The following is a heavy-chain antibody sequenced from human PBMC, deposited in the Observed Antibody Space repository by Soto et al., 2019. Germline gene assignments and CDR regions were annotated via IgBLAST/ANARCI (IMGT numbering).Heavy chain of an antibody. CDR1: GFTFSSYS. CDR2: ISSSSSYI. Sequence: PGGSLRLSCAASGFTFSSYSMNWVRQAPGKGLEWVSSISSSSSYIYYADSVKGRFTISRDNAKNSLYLQMNSLRAEDTAVYYCARAWGITMVRASPVAGMDGWGQGTTVTVSS. D-gene: IGHD3-10*01. CDR3: ARAWGITMVRASPVAGMDG. V-gene: IGHV3-21*01. J-gene: IGHJ6*02.